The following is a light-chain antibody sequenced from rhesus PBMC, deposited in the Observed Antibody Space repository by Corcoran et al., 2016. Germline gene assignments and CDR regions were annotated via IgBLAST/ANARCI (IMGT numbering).Light chain of an antibody. J-gene: IGKJ2*01. CDR2: WTS. V-gene: IGKV1-74*01. Sequence: DIQMTQSPSSLSASVGDRVTITCRASNNNNNFLNWYQQKPGEAPKLLIYWTSTFQSGVPSRFSGSRSGTDYTLTISSLQPGDFATYYCQHTYAVSCSFGQGTKVEMK. CDR1: NNNNNF. CDR3: QHTYAVSCS.